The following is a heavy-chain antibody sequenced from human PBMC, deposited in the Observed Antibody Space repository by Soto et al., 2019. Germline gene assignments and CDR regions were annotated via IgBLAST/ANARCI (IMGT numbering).Heavy chain of an antibody. V-gene: IGHV3-48*02. D-gene: IGHD2-15*01. CDR3: AKDRMNHNSVWDPFDI. CDR2: ITSSSSTI. J-gene: IGHJ3*02. Sequence: GGSLRLSCAASGFTFSTYSMNWVRQAPGKGLEWISYITSSSSTIYYADSVKGRFTISRDNAKNSLYLQMNSLRDEDTAVYYCAKDRMNHNSVWDPFDIWGQGTMVTVSS. CDR1: GFTFSTYS.